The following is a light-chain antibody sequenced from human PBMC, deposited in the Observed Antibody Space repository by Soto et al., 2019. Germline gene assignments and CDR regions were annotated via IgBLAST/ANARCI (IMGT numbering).Light chain of an antibody. CDR1: QSVSSY. CDR3: HQRQSWPRT. CDR2: DAS. J-gene: IGKJ1*01. V-gene: IGKV3-11*01. Sequence: EIVLTHSPATLSLSPGEGATLSCRASQSVSSYLAWYQQKPGQAPRLLIYDASNRATGIPARFSGSGSGTDFTLTISNVEPEDFALYYCHQRQSWPRTFGQGTKVDI.